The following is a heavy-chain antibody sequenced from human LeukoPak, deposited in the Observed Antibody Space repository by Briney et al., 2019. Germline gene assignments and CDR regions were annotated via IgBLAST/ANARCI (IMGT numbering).Heavy chain of an antibody. CDR1: GGSIRSDY. D-gene: IGHD1-26*01. CDR2: IYYSGST. Sequence: SETLSLTCTVSGGSIRSDYWSWIRQPPGKGLEWIGYIYYSGSTNYNPSLKSRLTISVDTSKNQFSLKLSSVTAADTAVYYCARVKWELRGKDAFDIWGQGTMVTVSS. V-gene: IGHV4-59*01. J-gene: IGHJ3*02. CDR3: ARVKWELRGKDAFDI.